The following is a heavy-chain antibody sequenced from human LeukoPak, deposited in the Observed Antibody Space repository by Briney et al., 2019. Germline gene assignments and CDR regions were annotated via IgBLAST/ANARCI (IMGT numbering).Heavy chain of an antibody. CDR2: INPNSGGT. CDR1: GYTFTSYG. D-gene: IGHD3-22*01. Sequence: GASVKVSCKASGYTFTSYGISWVRQAPGQGLEWMGWINPNSGGTNYAQKFQGRVTMTRDTSISTAYMELRRLRSDDTAVYYCARDYDSSGYYLDFDLWGRGTLVTVSS. V-gene: IGHV1-2*02. CDR3: ARDYDSSGYYLDFDL. J-gene: IGHJ2*01.